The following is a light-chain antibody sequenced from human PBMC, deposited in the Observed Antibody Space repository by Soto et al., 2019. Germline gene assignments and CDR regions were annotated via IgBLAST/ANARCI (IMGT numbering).Light chain of an antibody. Sequence: QSALTQPPSASGSPGQSVTISCTGTSSDVGAYNFVSWYQQHPGRAPKLLIYEVTKRPSGVPDRFSASTSGNTASLPISGLQAEDAADYYCSSYAGANKVLFGGGTKLTVL. CDR3: SSYAGANKVL. CDR2: EVT. J-gene: IGLJ2*01. V-gene: IGLV2-8*01. CDR1: SSDVGAYNF.